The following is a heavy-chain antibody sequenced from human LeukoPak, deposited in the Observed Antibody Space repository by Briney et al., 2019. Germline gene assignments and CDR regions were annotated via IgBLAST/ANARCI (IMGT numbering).Heavy chain of an antibody. J-gene: IGHJ4*02. CDR1: GFTFSSYA. CDR2: ISGSGGST. D-gene: IGHD3-22*01. Sequence: GGSLRLSCAASGFTFSSYAMSWVRQAPGKGLEWVSAISGSGGSTYYADSVKGRFTISRDNSKNTLYLQMNSLRAEDTAVYCCASGFDSRFFDKWGQGTLVTVSS. CDR3: ASGFDSRFFDK. V-gene: IGHV3-23*01.